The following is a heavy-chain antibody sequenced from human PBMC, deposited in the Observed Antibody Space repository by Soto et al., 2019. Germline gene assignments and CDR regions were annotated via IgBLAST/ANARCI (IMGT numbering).Heavy chain of an antibody. CDR1: GFTFSSYG. CDR2: IWYDGSNK. V-gene: IGHV3-33*01. CDR3: ARDRAPYSSGRWCMDV. J-gene: IGHJ6*02. D-gene: IGHD6-19*01. Sequence: QVQLVESGGGVVQPGRSLRLSCAASGFTFSSYGMHWVRQAPGKGLEWVAVIWYDGSNKYYADSVKGRFTISRDNSKNTLYLQMNSLRAEDTAVYYCARDRAPYSSGRWCMDVWGRGTTVTVSS.